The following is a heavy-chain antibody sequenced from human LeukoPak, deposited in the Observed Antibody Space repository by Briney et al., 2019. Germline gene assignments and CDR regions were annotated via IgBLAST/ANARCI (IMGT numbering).Heavy chain of an antibody. CDR3: AREAGTYCSSTSCYFDY. CDR1: GYTLTSYG. Sequence: ASVKVSCKASGYTLTSYGISWVRQAPGQGLEWMGWISAYNGNTNYAQKLQGRVTMTTDTSTSTAYMELRSLRSDDTAVYYCAREAGTYCSSTSCYFDYWGQGTLVTVSS. J-gene: IGHJ4*02. D-gene: IGHD2-2*01. CDR2: ISAYNGNT. V-gene: IGHV1-18*01.